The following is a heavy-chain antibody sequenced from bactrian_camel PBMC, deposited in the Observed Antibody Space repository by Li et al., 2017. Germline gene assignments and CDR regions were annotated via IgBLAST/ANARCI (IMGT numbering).Heavy chain of an antibody. CDR3: ARAVHAASSWSPPNY. D-gene: IGHD6*01. V-gene: IGHV3S40*01. Sequence: VQLVESGGGLVQPGGSLRLSCAASGFTFRTYDMSWVRQAPGKGLEWVSAINSGGGSTYYADSVKGRFTISRYTAENTVHLQMNSLKPEDTAVYYCARAVHAASSWSPPNYWGQGTQVTVS. CDR2: INSGGGST. J-gene: IGHJ4*01. CDR1: GFTFRTYD.